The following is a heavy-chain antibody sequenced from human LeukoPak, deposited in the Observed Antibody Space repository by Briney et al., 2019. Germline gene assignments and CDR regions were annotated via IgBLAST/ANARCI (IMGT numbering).Heavy chain of an antibody. D-gene: IGHD3-22*01. CDR2: MNPNSGNT. CDR3: ARGYYDSSGYYYYYYYMDV. V-gene: IGHV1-8*01. Sequence: ASVKVSCKASGYTFTSYDINWVRQATGQGLEWMGWMNPNSGNTGYAQKFQGRVTMTRNTSISTAYMELSSLRSEDTAVYYCARGYYDSSGYYYYYYYMDVWGKGTTVTVSS. J-gene: IGHJ6*03. CDR1: GYTFTSYD.